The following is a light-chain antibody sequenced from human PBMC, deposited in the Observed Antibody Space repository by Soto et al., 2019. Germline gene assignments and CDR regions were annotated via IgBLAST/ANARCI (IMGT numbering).Light chain of an antibody. CDR1: QSVSNNY. J-gene: IGKJ5*01. CDR3: QQYGSSPT. CDR2: GAS. V-gene: IGKV3-20*01. Sequence: EILLTQSPGTLSLAPWEIGTLSSRASQSVSNNYLAWYQQKPGQAPRRLIYGASSRATGIPDRFSGSGYGTDFTLTISRLEPEDFAVYYCQQYGSSPTFGEGTRLEIK.